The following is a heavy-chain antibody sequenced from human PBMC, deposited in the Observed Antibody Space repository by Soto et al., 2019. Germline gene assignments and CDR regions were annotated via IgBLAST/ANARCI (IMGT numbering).Heavy chain of an antibody. D-gene: IGHD3-16*01. CDR2: IYHSGST. CDR1: GGSMSSGGYS. V-gene: IGHV4-30-2*05. J-gene: IGHJ6*02. CDR3: ARVGVLGPYYYGMDV. Sequence: PSETLSLTCAVSGGSMSSGGYSWSWIRQPPGKGLEWIGYIYHSGSTYYNPSLESRVTISVDTSKNQFSLKLSSVTAADTAVYYCARVGVLGPYYYGMDVWGQGTTVTVSS.